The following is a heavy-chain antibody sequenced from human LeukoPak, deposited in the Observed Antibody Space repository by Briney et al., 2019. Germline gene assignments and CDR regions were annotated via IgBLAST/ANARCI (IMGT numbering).Heavy chain of an antibody. CDR1: GFTFDDYA. Sequence: PGGSLRLSCAASGFTFDDYAMHWVRQAPGKGLEWVSGISWNSGSIGYADSVKGRFTISRDNAKNSLYLQMNSLRAEDTALYYCAKGTKYDIYDAFDIWGQGTMVTVSS. D-gene: IGHD3-9*01. V-gene: IGHV3-9*01. CDR3: AKGTKYDIYDAFDI. CDR2: ISWNSGSI. J-gene: IGHJ3*02.